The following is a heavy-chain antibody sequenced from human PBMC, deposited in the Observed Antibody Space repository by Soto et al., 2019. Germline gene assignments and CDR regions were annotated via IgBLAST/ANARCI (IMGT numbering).Heavy chain of an antibody. J-gene: IGHJ4*02. Sequence: QVQLVESGGGVVQPGRSLRLSCAASGLTFSSYGMHWVRQAPGKGLEWVAVIWYDGSNKYYADSVKGRFTISRDNSKNTLYLQMNSLRAVDTAVYDCARDQEQQLVDYWGQGTLVTVSS. CDR2: IWYDGSNK. V-gene: IGHV3-33*01. CDR3: ARDQEQQLVDY. CDR1: GLTFSSYG. D-gene: IGHD6-13*01.